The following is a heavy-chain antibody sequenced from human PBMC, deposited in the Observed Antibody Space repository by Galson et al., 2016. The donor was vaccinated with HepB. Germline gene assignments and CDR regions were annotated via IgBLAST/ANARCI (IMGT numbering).Heavy chain of an antibody. CDR1: RFIFSNSW. CDR2: INQDGRES. Sequence: SLRLSCAASRFIFSNSWMNWVRQAPGKGLEWVANINQDGRESYYVESVKGRFTISRDFAQSSLYLHMNSLRVEDAALYFCATSHVAAGGTRYFDYWGQGALVTVSS. V-gene: IGHV3-7*01. CDR3: ATSHVAAGGTRYFDY. J-gene: IGHJ4*02. D-gene: IGHD6-13*01.